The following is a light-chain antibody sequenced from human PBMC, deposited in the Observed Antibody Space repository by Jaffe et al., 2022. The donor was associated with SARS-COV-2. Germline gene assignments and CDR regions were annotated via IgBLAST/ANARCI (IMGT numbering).Light chain of an antibody. J-gene: IGLJ3*02. V-gene: IGLV1-51*01. Sequence: QSVLTQPPSVSAAPGQRVTISCSGSGSNIGKNYVSWYQQFPGTAPKLLIYDNNERPSGIPDRFSGSKSGSSATLGITGLETGDEADYYCGTWDSSLNDWNWVFGGGTKLTVL. CDR2: DNN. CDR3: GTWDSSLNDWNWV. CDR1: GSNIGKNY.